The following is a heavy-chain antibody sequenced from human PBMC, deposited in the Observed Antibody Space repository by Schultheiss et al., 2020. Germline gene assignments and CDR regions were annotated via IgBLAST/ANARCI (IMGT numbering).Heavy chain of an antibody. J-gene: IGHJ4*02. Sequence: GGSLRLSCAASGFTFSSYAMHWVRQAPGKGLEWVAVISYDGSNKYYADSVKGRFTISRDNSKNTLYLQMNSLRAEDTAVYYCARGREAVAGTMVGYWGQGTLVTVSS. CDR1: GFTFSSYA. CDR3: ARGREAVAGTMVGY. V-gene: IGHV3-30-3*01. D-gene: IGHD6-19*01. CDR2: ISYDGSNK.